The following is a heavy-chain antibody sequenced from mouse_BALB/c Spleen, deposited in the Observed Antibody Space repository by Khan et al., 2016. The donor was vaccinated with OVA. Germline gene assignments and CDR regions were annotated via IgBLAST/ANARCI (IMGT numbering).Heavy chain of an antibody. V-gene: IGHV1-77*01. CDR2: ISPGSGDT. Sequence: QVQLKQSGAELARPGASVKLSCTASGYTFTDYYINWVKQRTGQGLEWIGEISPGSGDTYYNERFMGKATLTADHSSSTAYMQLSSLTSEASAVYFCARRNYFGYTFAYGGQGTLVTVSA. CDR1: GYTFTDYY. CDR3: ARRNYFGYTFAY. J-gene: IGHJ3*01. D-gene: IGHD1-2*01.